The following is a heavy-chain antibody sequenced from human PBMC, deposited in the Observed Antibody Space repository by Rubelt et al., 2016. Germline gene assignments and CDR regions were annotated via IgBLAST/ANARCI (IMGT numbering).Heavy chain of an antibody. CDR3: ARDRQGGY. V-gene: IGHV1-18*01. CDR2: SSTYNGVA. CDR1: GYTFTSYG. J-gene: IGHJ4*02. Sequence: QVQLVQSGAEVKKPGASVKVSCKASGYTFTSYGITWVRQAPGQGLEWMGWSSTYNGVANCTQKLKDRVTMTTETSTRTAYMELRSLRSDDTAVYYCARDRQGGYWGQGTLVTVSS.